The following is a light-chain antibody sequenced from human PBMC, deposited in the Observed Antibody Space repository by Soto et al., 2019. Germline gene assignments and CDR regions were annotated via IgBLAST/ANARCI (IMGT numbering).Light chain of an antibody. J-gene: IGKJ1*01. CDR3: QQYGRSPTT. CDR1: QSVSSSY. Sequence: EIVLMQSPVTLSLSPGEIATLSCRASQSVSSSYLAWYQQKPGQAPRLLIYGASSRATGIPHRFSGSGSGTDFTLTISRLEPEDFAVYYCQQYGRSPTTFGQGTKVDNK. V-gene: IGKV3-20*01. CDR2: GAS.